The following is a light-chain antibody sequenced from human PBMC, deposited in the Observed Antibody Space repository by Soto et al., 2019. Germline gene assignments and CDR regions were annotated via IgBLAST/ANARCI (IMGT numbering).Light chain of an antibody. Sequence: QSALTQPASVSGSPGQSITISCTGTSSDVGSYNIVSWYQQHPGKAPKLMIYEGSQRPSGVSNRFSGSKSGNTASLTISGLQAEDEADYYCCSYAGSSTFFVVFGGRTKLTVL. V-gene: IGLV2-23*03. J-gene: IGLJ2*01. CDR2: EGS. CDR3: CSYAGSSTFFVV. CDR1: SSDVGSYNI.